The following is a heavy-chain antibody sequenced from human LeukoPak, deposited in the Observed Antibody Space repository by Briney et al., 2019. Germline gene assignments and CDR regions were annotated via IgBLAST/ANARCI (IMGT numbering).Heavy chain of an antibody. CDR3: ARGRYCSADICPGGDAFDI. Sequence: PSETLSLTCTVSGGSINNYYWSWIRQPAGKGLEWIGRIYTHGSTNYNPSLKSRVTMSVDTSKNQFSLKLSSVTAADTAVYYCARGRYCSADICPGGDAFDIWGQGTMVSVSS. CDR2: IYTHGST. D-gene: IGHD2-15*01. V-gene: IGHV4-4*07. J-gene: IGHJ3*02. CDR1: GGSINNYY.